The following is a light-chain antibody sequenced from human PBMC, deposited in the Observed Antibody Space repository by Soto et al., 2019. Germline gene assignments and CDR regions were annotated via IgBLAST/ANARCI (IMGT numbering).Light chain of an antibody. J-gene: IGLJ2*01. Sequence: SYELTQPPSVSVAPGQTARITCGGNNIGSKNVHWYQQKPGQAPVLVVYDDSDRPSGIPERFSRSNSGNTATLTISRVEAGDEADYHCQVWDSSSDHVVFGGGTKLTVL. V-gene: IGLV3-21*02. CDR2: DDS. CDR3: QVWDSSSDHVV. CDR1: NIGSKN.